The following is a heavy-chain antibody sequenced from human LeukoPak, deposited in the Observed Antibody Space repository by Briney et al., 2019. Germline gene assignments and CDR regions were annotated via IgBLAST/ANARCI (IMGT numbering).Heavy chain of an antibody. CDR1: GFIFKKYW. V-gene: IGHV3-7*01. CDR2: IKEDGSET. D-gene: IGHD5-18*01. CDR3: ARERNTAIVTAFDV. Sequence: GGSLRLSCAASGFIFKKYWMNWVRQVPGKGLECLANIKEDGSETYYADSVKGRFTISRDNPKNLLFLQINSLRVEDTAVYFCARERNTAIVTAFDVWGQGTMVTVSS. J-gene: IGHJ3*01.